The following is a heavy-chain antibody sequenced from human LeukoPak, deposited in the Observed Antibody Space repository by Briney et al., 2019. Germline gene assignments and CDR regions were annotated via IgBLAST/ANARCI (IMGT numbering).Heavy chain of an antibody. Sequence: GGSLRLSCTASGFTFGDYLMSWFRQAPGKGLEWIGFISGRTTESAASVKGRFTISRDDSTSIAYLQMNSLTTEDTAVYYCSRGSGWLSVYWGQGTLVTVSS. CDR2: ISGRTT. V-gene: IGHV3-49*03. D-gene: IGHD6-19*01. J-gene: IGHJ4*02. CDR1: GFTFGDYL. CDR3: SRGSGWLSVY.